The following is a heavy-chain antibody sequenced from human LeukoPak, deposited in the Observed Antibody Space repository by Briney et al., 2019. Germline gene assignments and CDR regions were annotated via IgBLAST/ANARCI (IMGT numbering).Heavy chain of an antibody. J-gene: IGHJ4*02. CDR3: ARGSSRGYYYRPKAYYFDY. D-gene: IGHD3-22*01. CDR2: IYYSGST. Sequence: SETLSLTCTVSGYSISSGYYWGWIRQPPGKGLEWIGYIYYSGSTNYNPSLKSRVTISVDTSKNQFSLKLSSVTAADTAVYYCARGSSRGYYYRPKAYYFDYWGQGTLVTVSS. V-gene: IGHV4-38-2*02. CDR1: GYSISSGYY.